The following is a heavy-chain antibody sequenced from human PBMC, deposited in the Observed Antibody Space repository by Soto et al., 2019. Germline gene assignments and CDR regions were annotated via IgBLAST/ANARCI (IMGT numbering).Heavy chain of an antibody. J-gene: IGHJ4*02. D-gene: IGHD1-26*01. Sequence: QVQLEQSGAEVKKPGTSVKVSCKASGYAFSTYGFSWVRQAPGQGLEWMGWISSYSGNTKYAERLQGRITMTTDTATSTAYMELRSLRSDDTAVYYCARSYGSCDTTRCSYYFDIWGQGTLVTVSS. V-gene: IGHV1-18*01. CDR1: GYAFSTYG. CDR2: ISSYSGNT. CDR3: ARSYGSCDTTRCSYYFDI.